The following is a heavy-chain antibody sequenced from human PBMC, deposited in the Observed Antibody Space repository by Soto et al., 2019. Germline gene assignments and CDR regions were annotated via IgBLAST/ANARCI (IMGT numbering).Heavy chain of an antibody. CDR1: GGSISSANW. Sequence: SETLSLTCAFSGGSISSANWWTWVRQPPGKGLEWIGEIYHGGSTSYNPSLKSRVTLSLDKFKNQFSLNLTSVTAADTAVYYCARLSFSYGVDVWGQGTTVTVSS. CDR2: IYHGGST. CDR3: ARLSFSYGVDV. J-gene: IGHJ6*01. V-gene: IGHV4-4*02.